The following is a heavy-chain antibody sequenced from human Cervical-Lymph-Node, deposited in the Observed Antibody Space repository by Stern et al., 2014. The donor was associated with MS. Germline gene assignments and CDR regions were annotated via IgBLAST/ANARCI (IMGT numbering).Heavy chain of an antibody. CDR3: ARDGSWSPLDY. CDR1: RGSISTYY. J-gene: IGHJ4*02. V-gene: IGHV4-4*07. D-gene: IGHD6-13*01. Sequence: QVQLQESGPRQVKTAETLSLTCSVSRGSISTYYWSWIRQPAGKGLAWIGRVSTTGNIGYTPSLKNRVTMSVDPSKNRFSLQLKSVTAADTAMYFCARDGSWSPLDYWGQGILVTVS. CDR2: VSTTGNI.